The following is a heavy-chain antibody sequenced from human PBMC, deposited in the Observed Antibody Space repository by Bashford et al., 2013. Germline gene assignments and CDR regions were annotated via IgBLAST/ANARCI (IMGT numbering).Heavy chain of an antibody. Sequence: VASVKVSCKASGYTFTSNAIHWVRQAPGQRLEWMGWISTDHGDTRYSQNFQGRVTISRDTSATTAYMEVNSLRSEDTAVYYCARDSGDSSSWYFLYWGQGTLVTVSS. CDR3: ARDSGDSSSWYFLY. CDR1: GYTFTSNA. CDR2: ISTDHGDT. V-gene: IGHV1-3*04. D-gene: IGHD6-13*01. J-gene: IGHJ4*02.